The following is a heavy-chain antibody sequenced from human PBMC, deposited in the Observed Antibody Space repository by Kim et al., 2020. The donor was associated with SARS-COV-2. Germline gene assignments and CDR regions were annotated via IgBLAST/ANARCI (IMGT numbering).Heavy chain of an antibody. CDR2: INPSGGST. J-gene: IGHJ6*02. CDR3: ARDDRYGDALDYGMDV. V-gene: IGHV1-46*01. CDR1: GYTFTSYY. D-gene: IGHD4-17*01. Sequence: ASVKVSCKASGYTFTSYYMHWVRQAPGQGLEWMGIINPSGGSTSYAQKFQGRVTMTRDTSTSTVYMELSSLRSEDTAVYYCARDDRYGDALDYGMDVWGQGTTVTVSS.